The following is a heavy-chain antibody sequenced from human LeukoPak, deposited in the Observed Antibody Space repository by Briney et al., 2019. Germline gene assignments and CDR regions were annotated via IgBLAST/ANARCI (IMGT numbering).Heavy chain of an antibody. Sequence: GESLKISCKGSGYSFTSYWIGWVRQMPGKGLEWMGIIYPGDSDTRYSPSSQGQVTISADKSISTAYLQWSSLKASDTAMYYCARQGGNSFYYYYMDVWGKGTTVTVSS. J-gene: IGHJ6*03. CDR1: GYSFTSYW. V-gene: IGHV5-51*01. CDR3: ARQGGNSFYYYYMDV. D-gene: IGHD4-23*01. CDR2: IYPGDSDT.